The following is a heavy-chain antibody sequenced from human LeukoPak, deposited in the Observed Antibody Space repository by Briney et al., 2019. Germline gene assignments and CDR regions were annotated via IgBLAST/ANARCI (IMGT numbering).Heavy chain of an antibody. J-gene: IGHJ4*02. CDR2: IYYSGST. Sequence: SETLSLTCTVSGGSVSSGSYYWSWIRQPPGKGLEWIGYIYYSGSTNYNPSLKSRVTISVDTSKNQFSLKLSSVTAADTAVYYCASRYNGSGVVPDYWGQGTLVTVSS. V-gene: IGHV4-61*01. CDR1: GGSVSSGSYY. CDR3: ASRYNGSGVVPDY. D-gene: IGHD3-10*01.